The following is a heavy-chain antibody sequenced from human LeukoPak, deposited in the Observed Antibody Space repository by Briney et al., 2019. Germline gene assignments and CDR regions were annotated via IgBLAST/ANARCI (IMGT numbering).Heavy chain of an antibody. Sequence: PSETLSLTCAVYGGSFSGYYWNWIRQPPGKGLEWIGEINHSGSTNYIPSLKSRVTISVDTSKNQFSLKLSSVTAADTAVYYCARRSGRSPGEYLSDYWGQGTLVTVSS. J-gene: IGHJ4*02. D-gene: IGHD1-26*01. CDR1: GGSFSGYY. CDR3: ARRSGRSPGEYLSDY. CDR2: INHSGST. V-gene: IGHV4-34*01.